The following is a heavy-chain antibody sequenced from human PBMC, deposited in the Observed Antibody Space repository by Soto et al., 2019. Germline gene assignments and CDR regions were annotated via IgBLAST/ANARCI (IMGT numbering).Heavy chain of an antibody. D-gene: IGHD6-6*01. CDR1: GGSFSGYY. Sequence: PSETLSLTCAVYGGSFSGYYCSWIRQPPGKGLEWIGEINHSGSTNYNPSLKSRVTISVDTSKNQFSLKLSSVTAADTAVYYCARGRSIAARPYYFDYWGQGTLVTVSS. J-gene: IGHJ4*02. CDR2: INHSGST. CDR3: ARGRSIAARPYYFDY. V-gene: IGHV4-34*01.